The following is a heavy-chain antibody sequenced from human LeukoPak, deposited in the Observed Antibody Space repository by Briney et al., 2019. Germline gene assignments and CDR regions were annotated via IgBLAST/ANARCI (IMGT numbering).Heavy chain of an antibody. Sequence: GESLKISCKGSGYSFTSYWIGWVRQMPGKGLEWMGIIYPGDSDTRYSPSFQGQVTISADKSISTAYLQWSSLKASDTAMYYCARHGGGGDYVWGSYRYGWFDPWGQGTLVTVSS. D-gene: IGHD3-16*02. J-gene: IGHJ5*02. V-gene: IGHV5-51*01. CDR2: IYPGDSDT. CDR3: ARHGGGGDYVWGSYRYGWFDP. CDR1: GYSFTSYW.